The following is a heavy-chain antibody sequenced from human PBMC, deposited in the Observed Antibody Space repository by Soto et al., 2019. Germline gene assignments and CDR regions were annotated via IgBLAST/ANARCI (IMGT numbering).Heavy chain of an antibody. V-gene: IGHV3-30-3*01. CDR1: GFTFSSYA. J-gene: IGHJ6*02. D-gene: IGHD3-3*01. Sequence: GSLRLSCAASGFTFSSYAMHWVRQAPGKGLEWVAVISYDGSNKYYADSVKGRFTISRDNSKNTLYLQMNSLRAEDTAVYYCARKLITLFGVVKDYYGMDVLGQGTTVTVAS. CDR2: ISYDGSNK. CDR3: ARKLITLFGVVKDYYGMDV.